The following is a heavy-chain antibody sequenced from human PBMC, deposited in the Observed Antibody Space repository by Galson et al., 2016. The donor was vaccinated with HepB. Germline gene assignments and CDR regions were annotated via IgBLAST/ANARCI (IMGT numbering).Heavy chain of an antibody. D-gene: IGHD2-2*01. CDR1: GFTFRTSA. V-gene: IGHV3-23*01. CDR2: ISGSGSTT. J-gene: IGHJ5*01. Sequence: SLRLSCAASGFTFRTSAMSWVRQAPGKGLEWVSTISGSGSTTYYGDSVKGRFTISRDNSKNTLFLQMNSLKAEDTAIYYCAGGGGRVRYQADNWFDPWGQGTLVTVSS. CDR3: AGGGGRVRYQADNWFDP.